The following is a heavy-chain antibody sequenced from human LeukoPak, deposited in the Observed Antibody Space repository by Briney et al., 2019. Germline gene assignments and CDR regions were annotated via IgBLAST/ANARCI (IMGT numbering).Heavy chain of an antibody. V-gene: IGHV1-2*02. Sequence: ASVKVSCKASGYTFTGYYMHWVRQAPGQGLEWMGWINPNSGGTNYAQKFQGRVAMTRDTSISTAYMELSRLRSDDTAVYYCARGEWLRWPFMDVWGQGTTVTVSS. CDR2: INPNSGGT. D-gene: IGHD5-12*01. J-gene: IGHJ6*02. CDR3: ARGEWLRWPFMDV. CDR1: GYTFTGYY.